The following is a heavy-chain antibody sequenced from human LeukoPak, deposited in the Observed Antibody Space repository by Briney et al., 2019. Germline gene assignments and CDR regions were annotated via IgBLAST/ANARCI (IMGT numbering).Heavy chain of an antibody. CDR1: GGSISSYY. V-gene: IGHV4-59*08. CDR2: IYYSGST. CDR3: ARARSGSHLIRSDYFDF. J-gene: IGHJ4*02. Sequence: PSETLSLTCTVSGGSISSYYWSWIRQPPGKGLEWIGYIYYSGSTNYNPSLKSRVTISVDTSKNQFSLNLSSLTAADTAIYYCARARSGSHLIRSDYFDFWGQGTLVTVSS. D-gene: IGHD3-10*01.